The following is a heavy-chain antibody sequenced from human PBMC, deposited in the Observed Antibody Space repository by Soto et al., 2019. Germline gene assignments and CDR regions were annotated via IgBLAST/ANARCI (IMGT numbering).Heavy chain of an antibody. CDR3: ARPYPNMDWFDP. CDR2: ISSSGSTI. J-gene: IGHJ5*02. D-gene: IGHD2-21*01. Sequence: GGSLRLSCAASGFTFSDYYISLIRQAPGKGLEWVSYISSSGSTIYYADSVKGRFTISRDNAKNSLYLQMNSLRAEDTAVYYCARPYPNMDWFDPWGQGTLVTVSS. V-gene: IGHV3-11*01. CDR1: GFTFSDYY.